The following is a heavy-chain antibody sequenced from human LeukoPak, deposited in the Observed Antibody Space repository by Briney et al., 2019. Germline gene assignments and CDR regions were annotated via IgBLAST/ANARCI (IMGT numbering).Heavy chain of an antibody. J-gene: IGHJ4*02. V-gene: IGHV4-34*01. Sequence: SETLSLTCAVYGGSFGGYYWSWIRQPPGKGLEWIGEINHSGSTNYNPSLKSRVTISVDTSKNQFSLKLSSVTAADTAVYYCARGVNSSGWFSLPSLQLDFDYWGQGTLVTVSS. CDR3: ARGVNSSGWFSLPSLQLDFDY. CDR2: INHSGST. CDR1: GGSFGGYY. D-gene: IGHD6-19*01.